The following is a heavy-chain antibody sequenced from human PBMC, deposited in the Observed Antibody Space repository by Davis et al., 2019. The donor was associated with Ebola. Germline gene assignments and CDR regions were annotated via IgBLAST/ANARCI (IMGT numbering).Heavy chain of an antibody. CDR3: ARGASQWELDY. D-gene: IGHD1-26*01. V-gene: IGHV4-59*01. CDR2: IYYSGST. CDR1: GGSISSYY. Sequence: PSETLSLTCTVSGGSISSYYWSWIRQPPGKGLEWIGYIYYSGSTNYNPSLKSRVTISVDTSKNQFSLNLSSVTAADTAVYYCARGASQWELDYWGQGTLVTVSS. J-gene: IGHJ4*02.